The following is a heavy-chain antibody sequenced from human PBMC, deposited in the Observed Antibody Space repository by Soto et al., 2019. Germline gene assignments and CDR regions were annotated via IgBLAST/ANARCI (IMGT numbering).Heavy chain of an antibody. CDR3: TTGERFLEWFRRVETEFDY. J-gene: IGHJ4*02. Sequence: GGSLRLSCAASGFTFSNAWMNWVRQAPGKGLEWVGRIKSKTDGGTTDYAAPVKGRFTISRDDSKNTLYLQMNSLKTEDTAVYYCTTGERFLEWFRRVETEFDYWGQGTLVTVSS. CDR2: IKSKTDGGTT. D-gene: IGHD3-3*01. CDR1: GFTFSNAW. V-gene: IGHV3-15*07.